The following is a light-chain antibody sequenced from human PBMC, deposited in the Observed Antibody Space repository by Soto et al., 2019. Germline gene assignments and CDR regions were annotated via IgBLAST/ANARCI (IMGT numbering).Light chain of an antibody. CDR2: GAS. J-gene: IGKJ4*01. V-gene: IGKV3-15*01. CDR3: QQYMRWPLT. Sequence: EIVMTQSPATLSVSPGERATLSCRASQSVSSNLAWSQQKPGQAPSLLIYGASTRATGTPARFSGRGSGTEFTITISSLQSEDFAVEYCQQYMRWPLTFGGGTKVDIK. CDR1: QSVSSN.